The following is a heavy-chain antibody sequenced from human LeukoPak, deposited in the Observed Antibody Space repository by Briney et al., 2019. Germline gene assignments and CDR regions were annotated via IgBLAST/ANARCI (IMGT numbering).Heavy chain of an antibody. V-gene: IGHV3-7*01. Sequence: GGSLRLSCAASGFTFSSYWMSWVGQAPGKGLEWVANIKQDGSEKYYVDSVKGRFTISRDNAKNSLYLQMNSLRAEDTAVYYCARGPYYDSSGYSPSPYYFDYWGQGTLVTVSS. CDR3: ARGPYYDSSGYSPSPYYFDY. J-gene: IGHJ4*02. D-gene: IGHD3-22*01. CDR2: IKQDGSEK. CDR1: GFTFSSYW.